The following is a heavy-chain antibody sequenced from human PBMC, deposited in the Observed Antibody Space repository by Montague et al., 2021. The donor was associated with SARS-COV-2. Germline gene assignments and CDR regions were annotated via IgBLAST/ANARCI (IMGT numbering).Heavy chain of an antibody. J-gene: IGHJ3*01. CDR2: IYYSGST. CDR1: GGSISSSNYY. V-gene: IGHV4-39*01. D-gene: IGHD3-22*01. Sequence: SETLSLTCTVSGGSISSSNYYWGWIRQPPGKGLEWIGSIYYSGSTYYNPSLKSRVTISVDTSKNQFSLKLSSVTAADTAVYYCASPTYYYDCSGYDGFDVWGQGTMVTVSS. CDR3: ASPTYYYDCSGYDGFDV.